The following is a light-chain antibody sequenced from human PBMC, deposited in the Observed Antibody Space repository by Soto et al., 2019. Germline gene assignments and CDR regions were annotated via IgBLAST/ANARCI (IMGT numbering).Light chain of an antibody. V-gene: IGKV3-11*01. Sequence: EIVLTQSPATLSLSPGEGATLSCRASQRVSSYLGWYQQKPGQAPRLLFYDASNRATGIPARFSASGSGTDFTLTISSLQPEDFATYYCQQYDSFSVTFGQGTKVDIK. CDR2: DAS. J-gene: IGKJ1*01. CDR1: QRVSSY. CDR3: QQYDSFSVT.